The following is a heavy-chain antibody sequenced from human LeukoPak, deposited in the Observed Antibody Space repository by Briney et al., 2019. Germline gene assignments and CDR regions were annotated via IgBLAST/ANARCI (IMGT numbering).Heavy chain of an antibody. D-gene: IGHD1-26*01. CDR1: GGSLSSYY. CDR3: AGDSGMVALDY. J-gene: IGHJ4*02. V-gene: IGHV4-59*01. CDR2: IYYSGST. Sequence: PSETLSLTCTDSGGSLSSYYWSWIRQPPGKGLEWIGYIYYSGSTNYNPSLKSRVTMSIDTSKNQFSLKLSSVTAADTAVYYCAGDSGMVALDYWGQGTLVTVSS.